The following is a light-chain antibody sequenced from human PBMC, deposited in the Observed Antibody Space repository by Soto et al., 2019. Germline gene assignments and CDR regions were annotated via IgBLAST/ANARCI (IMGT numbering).Light chain of an antibody. V-gene: IGKV3-11*01. CDR3: QQRNSWPPIT. CDR1: QSVRTY. Sequence: EIVLTQSPVTLSLSPGERATLSCRASQSVRTYLAWYQVKPGQAPRLLIYDASSRASCVPARFSGSGSGTAYSLPISSLEPEDFAVYYCQQRNSWPPITFGQGTRLEIK. J-gene: IGKJ5*01. CDR2: DAS.